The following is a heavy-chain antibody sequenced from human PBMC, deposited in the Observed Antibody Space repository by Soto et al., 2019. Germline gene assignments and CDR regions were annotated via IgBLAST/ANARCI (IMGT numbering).Heavy chain of an antibody. D-gene: IGHD2-2*01. CDR2: INPNSGNT. CDR3: ARDQGHRHQNWFDP. J-gene: IGHJ5*02. CDR1: GYTFTSFD. V-gene: IGHV1-8*01. Sequence: ASVKVSCKTSGYTFTSFDINWVRQATGQGLEWMGIINPNSGNTGYAQMFQGRVTMTRNTSTSTVYIELSSLRSEDTAVYYCARDQGHRHQNWFDPWGQGTLVTVSS.